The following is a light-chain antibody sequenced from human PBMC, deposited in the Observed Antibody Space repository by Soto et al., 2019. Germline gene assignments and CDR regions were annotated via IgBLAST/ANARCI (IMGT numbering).Light chain of an antibody. Sequence: QSALTQPASVSGSPGQSITISCTGTSTDVGSSNLVSWYQQHPGKAPKLMISEVTKRPSGVSNRFSGSKSGNTASLTISGLQAEDEADYYCCSYAGGSTYVFGTGTKLTVL. J-gene: IGLJ1*01. CDR1: STDVGSSNL. CDR3: CSYAGGSTYV. CDR2: EVT. V-gene: IGLV2-23*02.